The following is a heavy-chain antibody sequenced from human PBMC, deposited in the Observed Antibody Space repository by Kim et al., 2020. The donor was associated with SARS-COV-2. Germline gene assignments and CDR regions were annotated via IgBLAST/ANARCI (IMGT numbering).Heavy chain of an antibody. CDR3: ARDSIRSAIQLEEHFDY. V-gene: IGHV3-48*03. CDR2: ISSSGSTI. J-gene: IGHJ4*02. D-gene: IGHD5-18*01. Sequence: GGSLRLSCAASGFTFSSYEMNWVRQAPGKGLEWVSYISSSGSTIYYADSVKGRFTISRDNAKNSLYLQMNSLRAEDTAVYYCARDSIRSAIQLEEHFDYWGQGTLVTVSS. CDR1: GFTFSSYE.